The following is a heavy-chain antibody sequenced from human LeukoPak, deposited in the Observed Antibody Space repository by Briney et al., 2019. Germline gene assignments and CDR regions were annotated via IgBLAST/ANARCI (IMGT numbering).Heavy chain of an antibody. Sequence: SETLSLTCTVSGGSISSSGYYWSWIRQPPGKGLEWIGEMNHSGSTNYNPSLKSRVTISVDTSKNQFPLKLSSVTAADTAVYYCARQAGGYWGQGTLVTVSS. D-gene: IGHD3-10*01. J-gene: IGHJ4*02. V-gene: IGHV4-39*06. CDR1: GGSISSSGYY. CDR3: ARQAGGY. CDR2: MNHSGST.